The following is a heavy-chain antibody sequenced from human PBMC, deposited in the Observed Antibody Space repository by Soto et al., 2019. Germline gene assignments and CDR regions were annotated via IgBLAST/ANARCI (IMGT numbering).Heavy chain of an antibody. V-gene: IGHV4-39*01. Sequence: PSETLSLTCTVSGGSISSSSYYWGWIRQPPGKGLEWIGSIYYSGSTYYNPSLKSRVTISVDTSKNQFSLKLSSVTAADTAVYYCARHVGNYDFWSGYLLWFDPWGQGTLVTVSS. J-gene: IGHJ5*02. CDR2: IYYSGST. CDR1: GGSISSSSYY. D-gene: IGHD3-3*01. CDR3: ARHVGNYDFWSGYLLWFDP.